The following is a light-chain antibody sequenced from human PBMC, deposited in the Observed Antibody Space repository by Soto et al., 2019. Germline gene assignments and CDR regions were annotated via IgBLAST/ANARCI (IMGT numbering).Light chain of an antibody. CDR1: RGIGDR. Sequence: DIQMTQSPSSLSAVVGDRVTITCRASRGIGDRLAWFQQKPGKAPQFLIQTASNLQSGVPSRFSGSGSGTEFTLTISSLQPEDFATYYCLQHNTSPLTFGGGTKVDIK. V-gene: IGKV1-12*01. J-gene: IGKJ4*01. CDR2: TAS. CDR3: LQHNTSPLT.